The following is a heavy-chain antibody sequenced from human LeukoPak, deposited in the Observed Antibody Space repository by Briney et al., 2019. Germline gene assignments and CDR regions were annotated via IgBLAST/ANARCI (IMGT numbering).Heavy chain of an antibody. CDR1: GFTFSSHD. V-gene: IGHV3-13*01. Sequence: GGSLRLSCAASGFTFSSHDMYWVRHATGKSLEWVSGVGVAGDTHYADSVKGRFTISRDNAKNSVYLQMNSLRAGDTAVYYCARDSVAGSQDAFDIWGQGTMVTVSS. J-gene: IGHJ3*02. CDR2: VGVAGDT. CDR3: ARDSVAGSQDAFDI. D-gene: IGHD6-19*01.